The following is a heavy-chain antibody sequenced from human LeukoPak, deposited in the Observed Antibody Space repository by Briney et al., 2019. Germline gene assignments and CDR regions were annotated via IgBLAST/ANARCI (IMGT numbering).Heavy chain of an antibody. J-gene: IGHJ4*02. CDR2: IPYDGSNK. Sequence: PGGSLRLSCAASGFTFSSYGMHWVRQAPGKGLDWVAFIPYDGSNKYYADSVKGRFTISRDNSKNTLYLQMNSLRVEDTAIYYCAKRWYLDYWGQGTLVTVSS. V-gene: IGHV3-30*02. CDR1: GFTFSSYG. CDR3: AKRWYLDY. D-gene: IGHD5-24*01.